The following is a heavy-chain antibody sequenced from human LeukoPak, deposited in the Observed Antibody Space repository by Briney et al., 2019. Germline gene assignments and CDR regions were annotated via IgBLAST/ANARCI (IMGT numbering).Heavy chain of an antibody. CDR2: ISAYNGNT. V-gene: IGHV1-18*01. CDR3: ARVDPPTGTAEYFDY. D-gene: IGHD1-1*01. J-gene: IGHJ4*02. Sequence: ASVKVSCKASGYTFTSYGISWMRQAPGQGLEWMGWISAYNGNTNYAQKLQGRVTMTTDTSTSTAYMELRSLRSDDTAVYYCARVDPPTGTAEYFDYWGQGTLVTVSS. CDR1: GYTFTSYG.